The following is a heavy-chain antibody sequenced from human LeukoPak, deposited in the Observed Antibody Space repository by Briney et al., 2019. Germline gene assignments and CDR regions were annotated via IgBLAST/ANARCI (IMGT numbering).Heavy chain of an antibody. J-gene: IGHJ5*02. D-gene: IGHD3-10*01. CDR3: ARASSGPYYYGSGSYSNWFDP. CDR2: IYTSGST. CDR1: GGSISRGSYY. Sequence: PSEILSLTCTVSGGSISRGSYYWSWIRQPAGKGLEWIGRIYTSGSTNYNPSLKSRVTISVDTSKNQFSLKLSSVTAADTAVYYCARASSGPYYYGSGSYSNWFDPWGQGTLVTVSS. V-gene: IGHV4-61*02.